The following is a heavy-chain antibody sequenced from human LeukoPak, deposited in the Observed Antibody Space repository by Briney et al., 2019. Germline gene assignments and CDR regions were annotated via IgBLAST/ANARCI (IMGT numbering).Heavy chain of an antibody. D-gene: IGHD3-16*01. CDR3: ARSRSRLGEFDH. Sequence: PSETLSLTCTVSSGSISNSYWSWIRQPPGKGLECIGYIYYSGSTNYNPSLKSRVTISIDTSKNQFSLKLSSVTAADTAVYYCARSRSRLGEFDHWGQGTLVTVSS. CDR1: SGSISNSY. J-gene: IGHJ5*02. V-gene: IGHV4-59*01. CDR2: IYYSGST.